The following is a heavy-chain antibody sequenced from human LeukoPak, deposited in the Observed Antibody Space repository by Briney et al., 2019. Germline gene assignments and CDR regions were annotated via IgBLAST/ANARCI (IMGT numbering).Heavy chain of an antibody. Sequence: PSETLSLTCTVSGGSISTYYWSWIRLPPGKGLEWIAYIYFTGRTQYNPSLKNRVTISVDTSKNQLSLRLSSVTPADTAVYYCARGGYDSDFDYWGQGTLVTVSS. D-gene: IGHD3-3*01. CDR3: ARGGYDSDFDY. V-gene: IGHV4-59*01. CDR2: IYFTGRT. CDR1: GGSISTYY. J-gene: IGHJ4*02.